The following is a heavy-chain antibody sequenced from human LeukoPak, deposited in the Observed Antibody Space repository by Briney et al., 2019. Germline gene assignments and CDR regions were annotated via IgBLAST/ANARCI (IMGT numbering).Heavy chain of an antibody. V-gene: IGHV3-9*03. CDR1: GFTFYDYA. J-gene: IGHJ3*01. D-gene: IGHD1-26*01. CDR2: ICWNNDNI. Sequence: GGSLRLSCAASGFTFYDYAMHWVRQAPGKGLEWVSGICWNNDNIGYADSVKGRFTISRDNAKNSLYLQMNSLRAEDMALYYCAKDMMYSASSGAFDFWGQGTMVTVFS. CDR3: AKDMMYSASSGAFDF.